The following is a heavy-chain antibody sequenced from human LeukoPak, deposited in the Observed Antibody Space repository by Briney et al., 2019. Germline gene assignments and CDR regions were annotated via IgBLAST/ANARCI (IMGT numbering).Heavy chain of an antibody. D-gene: IGHD3-22*01. Sequence: PGRSLRLSCAASGFTFSSYGMHWVRQAPGKGLEWVAVIWYGGSNKYYADSVKGRFTISRDNSKNTLYLQMNSLRAEDTAVYYCAREFGVSSGYALMQYGMDVWGQGTTVTVSS. CDR2: IWYGGSNK. J-gene: IGHJ6*02. V-gene: IGHV3-33*08. CDR3: AREFGVSSGYALMQYGMDV. CDR1: GFTFSSYG.